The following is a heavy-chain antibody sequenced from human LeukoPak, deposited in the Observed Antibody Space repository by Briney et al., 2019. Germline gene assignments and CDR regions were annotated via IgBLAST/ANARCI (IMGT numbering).Heavy chain of an antibody. J-gene: IGHJ5*02. CDR1: GGTFSSYA. CDR2: IIPIFGTA. D-gene: IGHD2-2*01. V-gene: IGHV1-69*05. Sequence: ASVKVSCKASGGTFSSYAISWVRQAPGQGLEWMGGIIPIFGTANYAQKFQDRVTITTDESTSTAYMELSSLRSEDTAVYYCARFRGGDCSSTSCFLSWFDPWGQGTLVTVSS. CDR3: ARFRGGDCSSTSCFLSWFDP.